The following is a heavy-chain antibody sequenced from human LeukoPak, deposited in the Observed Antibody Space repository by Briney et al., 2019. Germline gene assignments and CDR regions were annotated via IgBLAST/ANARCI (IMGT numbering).Heavy chain of an antibody. CDR2: IYDSGST. Sequence: ASQTLSLTCTVSGDSISSGGYHWNWIRQRPGKGLEWIGYIYDSGSTYYSPSLKSRLTISVDTSKNQFSLRLNSVTAADTAVYYCARVKYTSSWHPVDPWGQGALVTVSS. J-gene: IGHJ5*02. V-gene: IGHV4-31*03. CDR3: ARVKYTSSWHPVDP. CDR1: GDSISSGGYH. D-gene: IGHD6-13*01.